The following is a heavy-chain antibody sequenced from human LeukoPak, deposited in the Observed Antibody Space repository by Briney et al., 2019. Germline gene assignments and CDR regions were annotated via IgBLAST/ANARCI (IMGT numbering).Heavy chain of an antibody. Sequence: GGSLRLSCAASGFTLSNYGIHWVRQAPGKGLEWVAVISYDGNYKYYADSVKGRFTISRDNSKNTLFLQMNSLRAEDTAMYYCAKDASSPVIDYWGQGTLVTVSS. D-gene: IGHD2-21*01. CDR1: GFTLSNYG. J-gene: IGHJ4*02. CDR2: ISYDGNYK. V-gene: IGHV3-30*18. CDR3: AKDASSPVIDY.